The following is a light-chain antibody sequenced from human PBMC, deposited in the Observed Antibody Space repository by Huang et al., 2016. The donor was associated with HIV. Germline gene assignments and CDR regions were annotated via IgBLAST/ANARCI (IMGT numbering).Light chain of an antibody. V-gene: IGKV4-1*01. CDR3: QQYFDVPWT. Sequence: IVMTQSPDSLAVSLGETATINCKSRQSLLFRSNNQNYLAWYQQKPGQPPTLLMSWASTRGSGVPSRFSGGGSGTDFTLTISSLQAEDVAVYFCQQYFDVPWTFGRGTKVEIK. CDR1: QSLLFRSNNQNY. CDR2: WAS. J-gene: IGKJ1*01.